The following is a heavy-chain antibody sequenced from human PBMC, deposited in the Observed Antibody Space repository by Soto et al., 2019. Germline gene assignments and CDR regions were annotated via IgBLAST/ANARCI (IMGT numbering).Heavy chain of an antibody. D-gene: IGHD1-1*01. CDR3: VRDGTKTLRDWFDP. CDR2: IYATGTT. Sequence: ESLSLTCTVSGASISGFYWSWIRKSAGKGLEWIGRIYATGTTDYNPSLKGRVMMSVDTSKKQFSLKLRSVTAADTAVYYCVRDGTKTLRDWFDPWGQGISVTVSS. V-gene: IGHV4-4*07. J-gene: IGHJ5*02. CDR1: GASISGFY.